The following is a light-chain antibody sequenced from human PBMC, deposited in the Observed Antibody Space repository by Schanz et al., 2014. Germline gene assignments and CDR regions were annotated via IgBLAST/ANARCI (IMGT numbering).Light chain of an antibody. CDR3: AAWDDSLGSHVV. V-gene: IGLV1-44*01. J-gene: IGLJ2*01. Sequence: QSVLTQPPSASGTPGQTVTISCSGSSSNIGSKTVNWYQQLPGTAPKVLIYSNTVRPSGVPDRFSGSKSGTSASLAISGLRSEDEADYYCAAWDDSLGSHVVFGGGTKLTVL. CDR2: SNT. CDR1: SSNIGSKT.